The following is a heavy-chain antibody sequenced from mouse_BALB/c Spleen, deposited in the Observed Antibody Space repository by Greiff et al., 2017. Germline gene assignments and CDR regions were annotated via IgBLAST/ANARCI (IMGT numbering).Heavy chain of an antibody. Sequence: VQLQQSGAELVKPGASVKLSCKASGYTFTSYYMYWVKQRPGQGLEWIGEINPSNGGTNFNEKFKSKATLTVDKSSSTAYMQLSSLTSEDSAVYDCTRGGYGSGAGFAYWGQGTLVTVSA. CDR3: TRGGYGSGAGFAY. CDR2: INPSNGGT. J-gene: IGHJ3*01. V-gene: IGHV1S81*02. D-gene: IGHD2-10*02. CDR1: GYTFTSYY.